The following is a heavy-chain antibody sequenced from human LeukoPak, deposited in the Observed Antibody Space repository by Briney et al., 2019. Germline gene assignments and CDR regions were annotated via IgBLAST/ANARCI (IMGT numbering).Heavy chain of an antibody. CDR2: IGGGDTST. J-gene: IGHJ4*02. CDR1: GFPFSRYA. CDR3: TKFDAPSGRENY. Sequence: PGGSLRLSCAASGFPFSRYAMNWVRQAPGKGLEWVSTIGGGDTSTYYADSVKGRFTISRDNSKNTLYMQMNSLRAEDTAVYYCTKFDAPSGRENYWGQGTLVTVSS. V-gene: IGHV3-23*01.